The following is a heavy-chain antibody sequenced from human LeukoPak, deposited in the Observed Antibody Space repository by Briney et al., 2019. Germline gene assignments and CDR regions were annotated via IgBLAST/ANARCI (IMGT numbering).Heavy chain of an antibody. J-gene: IGHJ4*02. Sequence: SETLSLTCTVSGGSISTSNYYWGWIRQPPGKGLEWIGSIYYSGSTYYNPSLKSRVTISVDTSKNQFSLKLSSVTAADTAVYYCARLPMLQVSGSYLGGYFDYWGQGTLVTVSS. CDR1: GGSISTSNYY. V-gene: IGHV4-39*01. CDR3: ARLPMLQVSGSYLGGYFDY. CDR2: IYYSGST. D-gene: IGHD1-26*01.